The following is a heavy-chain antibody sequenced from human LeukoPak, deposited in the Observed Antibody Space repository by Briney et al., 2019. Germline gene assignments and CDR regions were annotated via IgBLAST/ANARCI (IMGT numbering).Heavy chain of an antibody. Sequence: GASVKVSCKASGYTFTGYYMHWVRQAPGQGLEWMGWINPNSGGTNYAQKFQGRVTMTRDTSISTAYMELSRLRSDDTAVYYCARAPGLEWLLGEYFDYWGQGTLVTVSS. J-gene: IGHJ4*02. CDR2: INPNSGGT. D-gene: IGHD3-3*01. CDR3: ARAPGLEWLLGEYFDY. V-gene: IGHV1-2*02. CDR1: GYTFTGYY.